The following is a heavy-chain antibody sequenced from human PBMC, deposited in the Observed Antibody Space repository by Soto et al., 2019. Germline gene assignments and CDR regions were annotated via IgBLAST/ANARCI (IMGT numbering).Heavy chain of an antibody. V-gene: IGHV2-5*02. CDR1: GFSLSTSGVG. D-gene: IGHD3-9*01. CDR2: IYWDDSK. CDR3: AHNGPEDWPIDS. Sequence: QITLKESGPTLVRPTQTLTLTCAFSGFSLSTSGVGVGWIRQPPGKALEWLAVIYWDDSKHYSPSLRSRLTITKDTSKNQVVLTMTNMDPMDTGTYYCAHNGPEDWPIDSWGQGTLVTVSS. J-gene: IGHJ4*02.